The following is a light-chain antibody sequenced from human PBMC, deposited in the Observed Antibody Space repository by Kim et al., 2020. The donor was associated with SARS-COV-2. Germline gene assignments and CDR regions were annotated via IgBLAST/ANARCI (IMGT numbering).Light chain of an antibody. V-gene: IGLV3-1*01. CDR1: KLGTKY. CDR3: QAWDSSSVV. J-gene: IGLJ3*02. CDR2: QDN. Sequence: SYELTQPPSVSVSPGQTASITCTGDKLGTKYASWYQQKAGQSPVLVIYQDNKRPSGIPERFSGSNSGSTATLSISGTQAMDEADYYCQAWDSSSVVFGGGTKLTVL.